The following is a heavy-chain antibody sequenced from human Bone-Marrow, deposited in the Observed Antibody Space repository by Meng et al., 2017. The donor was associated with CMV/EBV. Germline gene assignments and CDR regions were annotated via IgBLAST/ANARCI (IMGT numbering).Heavy chain of an antibody. Sequence: GESLRISCAASGFTFSGYAMHWVRQAPGKGLEWVAVISYDGISKYYADSVKGRFTISRDNSKNTLYLQMNSLRAEDTAVYYCARDHVLQYAARDYYYYGMDVWGQGTTVTVSS. CDR3: ARDHVLQYAARDYYYYGMDV. D-gene: IGHD4-11*01. J-gene: IGHJ6*02. CDR1: GFTFSGYA. V-gene: IGHV3-30*04. CDR2: ISYDGISK.